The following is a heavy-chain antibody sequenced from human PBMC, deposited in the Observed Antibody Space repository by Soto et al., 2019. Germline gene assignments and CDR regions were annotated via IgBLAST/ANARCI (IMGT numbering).Heavy chain of an antibody. V-gene: IGHV3-23*01. D-gene: IGHD3-3*01. CDR3: AKDRNFWSGYYTSFDS. CDR2: ISGSGGNT. Sequence: GGSLRLSCAASGFTFSDYAMTWVRQAPGKGLEWVSDISGSGGNTYSADSVKGRFTISRDNSKNTLYLQMNSLRAEDTAVYYCAKDRNFWSGYYTSFDSWGQGTLVTVSS. CDR1: GFTFSDYA. J-gene: IGHJ4*02.